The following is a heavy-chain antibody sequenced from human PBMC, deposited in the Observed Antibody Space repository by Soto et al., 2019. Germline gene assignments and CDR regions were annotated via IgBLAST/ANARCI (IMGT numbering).Heavy chain of an antibody. J-gene: IGHJ5*02. D-gene: IGHD3-3*01. V-gene: IGHV1-18*04. CDR2: ISAYDGKT. Sequence: ASVKVSCKASGYTFTSYGINWVRQAPGQGLELMGWISAYDGKTTYAEKFQGRVTLTTDTSTSTAYMELRSLRSDDTAIYYCARDPHEFWTSYWFDPWGQGTQVTVSS. CDR3: ARDPHEFWTSYWFDP. CDR1: GYTFTSYG.